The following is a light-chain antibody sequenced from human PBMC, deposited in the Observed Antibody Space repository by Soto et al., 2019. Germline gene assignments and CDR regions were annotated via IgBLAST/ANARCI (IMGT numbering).Light chain of an antibody. Sequence: IQMPWYQYSLSASVGDRVTISCRASQGISSWLAWYQQKPGKAPKLLIYDASSLESGVPSRFSGSGSGTDFTLTISRLQPEDFATYSCQQSYNSPQTFGQGTKV. CDR1: QGISSW. J-gene: IGKJ1*01. V-gene: IGKV1-39*01. CDR3: QQSYNSPQT. CDR2: DAS.